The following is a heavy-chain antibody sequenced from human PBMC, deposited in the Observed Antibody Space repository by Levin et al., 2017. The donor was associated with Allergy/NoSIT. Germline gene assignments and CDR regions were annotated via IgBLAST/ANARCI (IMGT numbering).Heavy chain of an antibody. Sequence: ASVKVSCKASGYTFTSYYMHWVRQAPGQGLEWMGIINPSGGSTSYAQKFQGRVTMTRDTSTSTVYMELSSLRSEDTAVYYCARLGYSYGSARDWYFDLWGRGTLVTVSS. D-gene: IGHD5-18*01. CDR1: GYTFTSYY. CDR3: ARLGYSYGSARDWYFDL. V-gene: IGHV1-46*01. J-gene: IGHJ2*01. CDR2: INPSGGST.